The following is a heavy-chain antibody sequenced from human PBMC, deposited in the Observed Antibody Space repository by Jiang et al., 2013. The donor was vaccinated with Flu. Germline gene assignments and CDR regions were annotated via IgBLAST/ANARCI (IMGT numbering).Heavy chain of an antibody. CDR1: GTSISGYF. CDR2: IYSNADT. J-gene: IGHJ2*01. CDR3: ARGSLAARPHWYFDL. V-gene: IGHV4-59*01. Sequence: PGLVKPSETLSLTCTVSGTSISGYFWNWIRQSPGKGLEWIGYIYSNADTNYNPSLKSRVTISADTSGNRLSLKLTSVTVADTATYFCARGSLAARPHWYFDLWGRGTLVTVSS. D-gene: IGHD6-6*01.